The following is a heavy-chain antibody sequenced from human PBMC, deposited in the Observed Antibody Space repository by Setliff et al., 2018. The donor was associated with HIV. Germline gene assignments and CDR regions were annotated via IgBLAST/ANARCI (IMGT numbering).Heavy chain of an antibody. J-gene: IGHJ4*02. CDR3: ATRPRIAARPFDY. V-gene: IGHV4-31*03. CDR2: IFHSGDT. D-gene: IGHD6-6*01. Sequence: SETLSLTCCVSGVSVGSGDYYWHWIRQHPEKALEWIGYIFHSGDTYYNPSLKSRISMSVDTSKNQFSLELTSLTAADTAVYYCATRPRIAARPFDYWGQGMLVTVSS. CDR1: GVSVGSGDYY.